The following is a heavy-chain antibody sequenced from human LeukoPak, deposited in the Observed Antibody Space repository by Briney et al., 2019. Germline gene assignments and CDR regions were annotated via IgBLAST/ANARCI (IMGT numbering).Heavy chain of an antibody. J-gene: IGHJ5*02. CDR2: IYYSGSS. CDR3: ARGSYRSGSYNWFDP. CDR1: GGSISSDDHY. Sequence: SETLSLTCTVSGGSISSDDHYWNWVRHHPGKGLEWIGYIYYSGSSYYNPSLKSRLTISVDTSKNQFSLELTSVTAADTAVYYCARGSYRSGSYNWFDPWGQGTLVTVSS. D-gene: IGHD3-10*01. V-gene: IGHV4-31*03.